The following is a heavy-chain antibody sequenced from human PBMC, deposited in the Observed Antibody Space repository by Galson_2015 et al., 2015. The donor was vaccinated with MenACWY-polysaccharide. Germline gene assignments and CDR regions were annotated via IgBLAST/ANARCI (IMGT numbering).Heavy chain of an antibody. D-gene: IGHD3-22*01. CDR3: ARTYYDSSGYYGRVLDYYYYGMGV. CDR2: IIPIFGTA. J-gene: IGHJ6*02. CDR1: GGTFSSYA. V-gene: IGHV1-69*13. Sequence: SVKVSCKASGGTFSSYAISWVRQAPGQGLEWMGGIIPIFGTANYAQKFQGRVTITADESTSTAYMELSSLRSEDTAVYYCARTYYDSSGYYGRVLDYYYYGMGVWGQGTTVTVSS.